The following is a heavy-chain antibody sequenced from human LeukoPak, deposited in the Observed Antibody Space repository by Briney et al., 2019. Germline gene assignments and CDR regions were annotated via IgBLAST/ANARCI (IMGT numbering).Heavy chain of an antibody. Sequence: PGGSLRLSCAASGFTFSSYAMHWVRQAPGKGLEWVAVISYDGSNKYYADSVKGRFTISRDNSKNTLYLQMNSLRAEDTAVYYCASNYYDSSGSHPFDYWGQGTLVTVSS. J-gene: IGHJ4*02. CDR3: ASNYYDSSGSHPFDY. D-gene: IGHD3-22*01. CDR2: ISYDGSNK. CDR1: GFTFSSYA. V-gene: IGHV3-30-3*01.